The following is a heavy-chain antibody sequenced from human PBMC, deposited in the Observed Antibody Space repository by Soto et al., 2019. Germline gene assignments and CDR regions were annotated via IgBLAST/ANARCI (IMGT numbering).Heavy chain of an antibody. Sequence: EVQLVESGGDLVQPGGSLRLSCAASGFTVSSHYMNGVRQAPGKGLEWVSLIQSGGSTFYADSVKGRFTISRDNSKNTLVPQMNSLRVEDTATYYCSRDDVSCSGGTCYGVSTDVWGRRTPVTVSS. V-gene: IGHV3-66*01. D-gene: IGHD2-15*01. CDR1: GFTVSSHY. CDR3: SRDDVSCSGGTCYGVSTDV. CDR2: IQSGGST. J-gene: IGHJ6*04.